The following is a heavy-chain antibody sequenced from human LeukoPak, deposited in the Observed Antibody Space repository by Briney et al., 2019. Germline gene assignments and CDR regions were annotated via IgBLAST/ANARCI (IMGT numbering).Heavy chain of an antibody. D-gene: IGHD5-18*01. CDR1: GGTFSSYA. CDR3: ARGRIQLLNYYFDY. J-gene: IGHJ4*02. Sequence: ASVTVSCTASGGTFSSYAISWVRQAPGQGLEWMGGIIPIFGTANYAQKFQGRVTITADESTSTAYMELSSLRSEDTAVYYCARGRIQLLNYYFDYWGQGTLVTVSS. CDR2: IIPIFGTA. V-gene: IGHV1-69*01.